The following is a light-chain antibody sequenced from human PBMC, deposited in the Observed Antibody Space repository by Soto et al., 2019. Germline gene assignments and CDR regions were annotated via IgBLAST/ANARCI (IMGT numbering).Light chain of an antibody. CDR2: WAS. J-gene: IGKJ1*01. CDR3: QQYYSIPWT. CDR1: QNVLYSSNNKNY. Sequence: DIVMTQSPDSLAVSLGERATINCKSSQNVLYSSNNKNYLAWYQQRPRQPPKLLLYWASTRESGVPDRFSGSGSGTDFTLTISSLQAEDVAVYYCQQYYSIPWTFGQGTKVEIK. V-gene: IGKV4-1*01.